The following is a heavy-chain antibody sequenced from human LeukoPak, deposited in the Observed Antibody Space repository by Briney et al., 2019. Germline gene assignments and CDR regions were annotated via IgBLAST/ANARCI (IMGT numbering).Heavy chain of an antibody. CDR2: MNPNSGNT. CDR3: ARARSLAAAGPLGY. V-gene: IGHV1-8*01. J-gene: IGHJ4*02. CDR1: GYTFTSYD. Sequence: GASVKVSCKASGYTFTSYDINWVRQATGQGLEWMGWMNPNSGNTGYAQKFQGRVTMTRNTSISTAYMELSSLRSEDTAVYYCARARSLAAAGPLGYWGQGTLVTVSS. D-gene: IGHD6-13*01.